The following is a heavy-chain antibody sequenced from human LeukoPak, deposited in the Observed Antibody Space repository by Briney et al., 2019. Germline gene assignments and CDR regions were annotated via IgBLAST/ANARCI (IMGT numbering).Heavy chain of an antibody. Sequence: PGGSLRLSCAASGFTFSSYAMSWVRQAPGKGLEWVSVIYSGGSTYYADSVKGRFTISRDNSKNTLYLQMNSLRAEDTAVYYCARVYSGSYYYFDYWGQGTLVTVSS. V-gene: IGHV3-66*01. CDR2: IYSGGST. CDR1: GFTFSSYA. D-gene: IGHD1-26*01. J-gene: IGHJ4*02. CDR3: ARVYSGSYYYFDY.